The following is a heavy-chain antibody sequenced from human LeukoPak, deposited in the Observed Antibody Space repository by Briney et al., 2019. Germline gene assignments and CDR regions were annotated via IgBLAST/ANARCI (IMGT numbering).Heavy chain of an antibody. CDR3: AKQYYYDSSGYFDY. V-gene: IGHV3-33*06. CDR2: IWYDGSNK. CDR1: GFTFSSYG. Sequence: GGSLRLSCAASGFTFSSYGMHWVRQAPGKGLEWVAVIWYDGSNKYYADSVKGRFTISRDNSKNTLYLQMNSLRAEDAAVYYCAKQYYYDSSGYFDYWGQGTLVTVSS. D-gene: IGHD3-22*01. J-gene: IGHJ4*02.